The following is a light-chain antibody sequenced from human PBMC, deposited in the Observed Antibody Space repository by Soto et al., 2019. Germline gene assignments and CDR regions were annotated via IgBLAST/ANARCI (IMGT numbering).Light chain of an antibody. CDR3: QQSYSTPRT. CDR1: QSISTY. CDR2: AAS. Sequence: DIQMTQSPSSLSASVGDRVTITCRASQSISTYLNWYQQKVGNAPNLLIYAASSLQRGVPSRFSGSGSGTDFTLTISSLQPEDVATYYCQQSYSTPRTFGQGTKLEIK. J-gene: IGKJ2*02. V-gene: IGKV1-39*01.